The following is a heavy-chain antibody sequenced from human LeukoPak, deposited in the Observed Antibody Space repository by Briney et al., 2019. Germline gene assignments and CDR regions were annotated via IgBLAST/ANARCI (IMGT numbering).Heavy chain of an antibody. Sequence: GSLRLSCAASGFNFTNYAMSWIRQPPGKGLEWIGYISYTGGTKYNPSLKSRVTISVDTSKNQFSLRLSSVTAADTAIYYCARDYPGDAFDIWGQGTMVTVSS. CDR1: GFNFTNYA. V-gene: IGHV4-59*01. J-gene: IGHJ3*02. CDR3: ARDYPGDAFDI. CDR2: ISYTGGT.